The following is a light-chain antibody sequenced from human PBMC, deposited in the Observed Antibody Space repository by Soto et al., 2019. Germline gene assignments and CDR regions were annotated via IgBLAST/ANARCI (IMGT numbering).Light chain of an antibody. CDR1: SSDVGGYSY. CDR2: EVS. Sequence: QSALTQPPSASGSPGQSVTISCTGTSSDVGGYSYVSWYQQHPGKAPKLMIYEVSKRPSGVPDRFSGYKSGNTASLTVSGLQAEDEADYYCSSYAGSNVVFGGGTKLTVL. CDR3: SSYAGSNVV. J-gene: IGLJ2*01. V-gene: IGLV2-8*01.